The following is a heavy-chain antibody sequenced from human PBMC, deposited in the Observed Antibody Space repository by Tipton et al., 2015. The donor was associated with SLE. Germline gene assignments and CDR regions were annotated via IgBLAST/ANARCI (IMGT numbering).Heavy chain of an antibody. Sequence: TLSLTCSVSGDSMNNYYWSWIRQAPGGGLEWIGYGPGSTNYNPSLKSRVTISVDTSKNQSSLKLRSVTAADTAVYYCARNNWNQALDYWGQGTLVTVSS. D-gene: IGHD1-20*01. CDR1: GDSMNNYY. CDR2: GPGST. J-gene: IGHJ4*02. CDR3: ARNNWNQALDY. V-gene: IGHV4-4*08.